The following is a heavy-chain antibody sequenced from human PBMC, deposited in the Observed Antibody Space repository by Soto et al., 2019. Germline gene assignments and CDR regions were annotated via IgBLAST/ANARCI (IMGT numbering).Heavy chain of an antibody. CDR3: ARRCGGDCMNWFDP. CDR2: IIPTFGTA. Sequence: QVQLVQSGAEVKKPGSSVKVSCKASGGTFSSYAISWVRQAPGQGLEWMGGIIPTFGTANDAQKFQGRVTITADESTSTAYMEPSSLRSEDTAVYYCARRCGGDCMNWFDPWGQGTLVTVSS. V-gene: IGHV1-69*12. J-gene: IGHJ5*02. D-gene: IGHD2-21*02. CDR1: GGTFSSYA.